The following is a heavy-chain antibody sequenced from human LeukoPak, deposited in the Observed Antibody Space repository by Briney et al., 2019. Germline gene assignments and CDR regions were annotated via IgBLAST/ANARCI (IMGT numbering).Heavy chain of an antibody. Sequence: SETLSLTCAVYGGSFSGYYWSWIRQPPGKGLEWIGEINHSGSTNYNPSLKSRVTISVDTSKNQFSLKLSSVTAADTAVYYCARRGYYGPGSPHRVYYFDYWGQGTLVTVSS. D-gene: IGHD3-10*01. V-gene: IGHV4-34*01. CDR1: GGSFSGYY. CDR3: ARRGYYGPGSPHRVYYFDY. J-gene: IGHJ4*02. CDR2: INHSGST.